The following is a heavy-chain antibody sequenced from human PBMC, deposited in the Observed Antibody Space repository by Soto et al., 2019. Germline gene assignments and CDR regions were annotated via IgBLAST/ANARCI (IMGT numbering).Heavy chain of an antibody. D-gene: IGHD3-16*01. CDR3: AKDLAFRMITFGGFLDY. CDR1: GFTFSSYA. V-gene: IGHV3-23*01. J-gene: IGHJ4*02. CDR2: ISGSGGST. Sequence: GGSLRLSCAASGFTFSSYAMSWVRQAPGKGLEWVSAISGSGGSTYYADSVKGRFTISRDNSKNTLYLQMNSLRAEDTAVYYCAKDLAFRMITFGGFLDYWGQGILVTVSS.